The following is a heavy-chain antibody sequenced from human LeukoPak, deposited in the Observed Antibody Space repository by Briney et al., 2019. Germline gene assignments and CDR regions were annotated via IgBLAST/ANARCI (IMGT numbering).Heavy chain of an antibody. J-gene: IGHJ5*02. Sequence: GESLKISCMGSGYSFTSYWIGWVRQMPGKGLEWMGIIYPGDSDTRYSPSFQGQVTISDDKSISTASLRWSSLTPSHTPMYYCARDPLGEAAMVRENCFAPWGQRALVTVSS. CDR3: ARDPLGEAAMVRENCFAP. CDR2: IYPGDSDT. CDR1: GYSFTSYW. D-gene: IGHD5-18*01. V-gene: IGHV5-51*01.